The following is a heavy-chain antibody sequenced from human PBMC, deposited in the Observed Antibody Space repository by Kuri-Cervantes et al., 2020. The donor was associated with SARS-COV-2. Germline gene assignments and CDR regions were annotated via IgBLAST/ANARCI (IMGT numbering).Heavy chain of an antibody. J-gene: IGHJ1*01. D-gene: IGHD3-3*01. Sequence: GESLKISCTASGFTFNTYNMKWVRQAPGKGLEWVSSISSDSSYIHYADSVKGRFTISRDNAKNSLYLHMNSLRAEDTAVYYCARDSDDDVWSGYSTAEYFQYWGQGTLVTVSS. CDR2: ISSDSSYI. CDR3: ARDSDDDVWSGYSTAEYFQY. CDR1: GFTFNTYN. V-gene: IGHV3-21*01.